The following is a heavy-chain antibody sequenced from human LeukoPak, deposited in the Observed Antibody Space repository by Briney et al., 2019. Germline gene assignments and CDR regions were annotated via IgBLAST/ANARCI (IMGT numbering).Heavy chain of an antibody. CDR2: ISYDGSNK. CDR3: AKDRCSNGIGCYYYYMDV. J-gene: IGHJ6*03. Sequence: GGSLRLSCAASGFTFSSYAMHWVRQAPGKGLEWVEVISYDGSNKYYADSVKGRFTISRDNSKNILYLQMNSLRAEDTAVYYCAKDRCSNGIGCYYYYMDVWGKGTTVTISS. D-gene: IGHD2-8*01. V-gene: IGHV3-30*04. CDR1: GFTFSSYA.